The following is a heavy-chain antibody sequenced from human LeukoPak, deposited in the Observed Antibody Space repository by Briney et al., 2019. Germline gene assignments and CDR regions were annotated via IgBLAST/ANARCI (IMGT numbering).Heavy chain of an antibody. CDR3: ARVGVPAAPIDY. J-gene: IGHJ4*02. CDR1: GYTFSVYF. D-gene: IGHD2-2*01. V-gene: IGHV1-46*01. Sequence: ASVKVSCKASGYTFSVYFINWVRQAPGQGLEWMGIIYPSGGRTNYAQKFQGRVTMTRNTSISTAYMELSSLRSEDTAVYYCARVGVPAAPIDYWGQGTLVTVSS. CDR2: IYPSGGRT.